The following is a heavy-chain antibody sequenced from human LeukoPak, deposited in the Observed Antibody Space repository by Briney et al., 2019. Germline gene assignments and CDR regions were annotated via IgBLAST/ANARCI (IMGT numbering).Heavy chain of an antibody. CDR1: GGTFSSYA. D-gene: IGHD5-18*01. J-gene: IGHJ2*01. CDR2: IIPIFGTA. V-gene: IGHV1-69*05. Sequence: ASVKVSCKASGGTFSSYAISWVRQAPGQGLEWMGGIIPIFGTANYAQKFQGRVTITTDESTSTAYMERSSLRSEDTAVYYCATVHRVDTAMANYWYFDLWGRGTLVTVSS. CDR3: ATVHRVDTAMANYWYFDL.